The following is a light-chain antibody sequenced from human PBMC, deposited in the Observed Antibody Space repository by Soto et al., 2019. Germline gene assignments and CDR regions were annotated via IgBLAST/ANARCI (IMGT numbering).Light chain of an antibody. CDR3: QQYNTWPRT. CDR2: GAS. V-gene: IGKV3-15*01. J-gene: IGKJ1*01. CDR1: QSISGN. Sequence: EIVMTQSPGTLSVSPGERATLSCRASQSISGNLAWYQHNPGQAPRLLINGASTRAIGIPARFSGSGSGTEFTLTISSLQSEDSAVYYCQQYNTWPRTFGQGTKV.